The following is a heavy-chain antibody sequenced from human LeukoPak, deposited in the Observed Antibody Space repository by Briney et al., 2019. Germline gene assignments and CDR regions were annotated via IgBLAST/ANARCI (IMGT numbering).Heavy chain of an antibody. Sequence: SETLSLTCTVSGGSISSYYWSWIRQPAGKGLEWIGRIYTSGSTNYNPSLKSRVTTSVDTSKNQFSLKLSSVTAADTAVYYCARGSYSSGWYDYWGQGTLVTVSS. V-gene: IGHV4-4*07. CDR1: GGSISSYY. J-gene: IGHJ4*02. CDR3: ARGSYSSGWYDY. CDR2: IYTSGST. D-gene: IGHD6-19*01.